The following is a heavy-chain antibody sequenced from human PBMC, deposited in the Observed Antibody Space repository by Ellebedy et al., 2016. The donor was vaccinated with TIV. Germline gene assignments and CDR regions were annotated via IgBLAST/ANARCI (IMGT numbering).Heavy chain of an antibody. CDR1: GGSISSYF. V-gene: IGHV4-59*01. J-gene: IGHJ6*02. Sequence: SETLSLTCTVSGGSISSYFWSWIRQPPGKGLEWIGYVHHSGSTSYNPSLRSRVTISLDVSKNHFSLKLSSVTAADTAVYYCARDPTDILTGQIYGMDVWGQGTTVTVSS. D-gene: IGHD3-9*01. CDR3: ARDPTDILTGQIYGMDV. CDR2: VHHSGST.